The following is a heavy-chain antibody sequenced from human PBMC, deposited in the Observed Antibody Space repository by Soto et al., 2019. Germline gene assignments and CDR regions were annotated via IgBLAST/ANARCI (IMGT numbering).Heavy chain of an antibody. CDR2: ISSSSSYT. V-gene: IGHV3-11*06. CDR3: ARDLTNYDYVWGSYRSNNWFDP. D-gene: IGHD3-16*02. CDR1: GFTFSDYY. J-gene: IGHJ5*02. Sequence: QVQLVESGGGLVKPGGSLSLSCAASGFTFSDYYMSWIRQAPGKGLDWVSYISSSSSYTNYADSVKGQFTISWDNAKNSGYRHMNSLRADDTAVYYCARDLTNYDYVWGSYRSNNWFDPWGQRTLVTVSS.